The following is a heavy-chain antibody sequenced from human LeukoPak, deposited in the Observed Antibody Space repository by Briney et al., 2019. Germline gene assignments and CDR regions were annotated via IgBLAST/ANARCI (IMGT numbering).Heavy chain of an antibody. CDR3: ARGLYDDQNWFDP. CDR2: INPNSGGT. Sequence: ASVKVSCKASRYTFTGYYMYWVRQAPGQGLECLGRINPNSGGTNYAQKFQGRVTMTRDTSISTAYMELSRLRSDDTAVYCCARGLYDDQNWFDPWGQGTLVTVSS. J-gene: IGHJ5*02. D-gene: IGHD3-16*01. V-gene: IGHV1-2*06. CDR1: RYTFTGYY.